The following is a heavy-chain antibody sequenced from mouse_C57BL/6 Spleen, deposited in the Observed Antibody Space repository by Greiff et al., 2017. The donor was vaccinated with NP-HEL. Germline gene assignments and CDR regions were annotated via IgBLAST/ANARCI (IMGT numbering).Heavy chain of an antibody. Sequence: DVQLQESGPGLVKPSQSLSLTCSVTGYSITSGYYWNWIRQFPGNKLEWMGYISYDGSNNYNPSLKNRISITRDTSKNQFFLKLNSVTTEDTATYYCARDTTVVDWYFDVWGTGTTVTVSS. V-gene: IGHV3-6*01. J-gene: IGHJ1*03. D-gene: IGHD1-1*01. CDR2: ISYDGSN. CDR1: GYSITSGYY. CDR3: ARDTTVVDWYFDV.